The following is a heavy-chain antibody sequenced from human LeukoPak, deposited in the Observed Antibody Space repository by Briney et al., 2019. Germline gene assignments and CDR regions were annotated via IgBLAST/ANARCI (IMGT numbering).Heavy chain of an antibody. Sequence: MSSQTLSLTCTVSGGSISSGDYYWSWIRQPPGKGLEWIGYIYYSGSTYYNPSLKSRVTISVDTSKNQFSLKLSSVTAADTAVYYCARGTNYDFWSALNWFDPWGQGTLVTVSS. V-gene: IGHV4-30-4*01. CDR1: GGSISSGDYY. D-gene: IGHD3-3*01. CDR2: IYYSGST. CDR3: ARGTNYDFWSALNWFDP. J-gene: IGHJ5*02.